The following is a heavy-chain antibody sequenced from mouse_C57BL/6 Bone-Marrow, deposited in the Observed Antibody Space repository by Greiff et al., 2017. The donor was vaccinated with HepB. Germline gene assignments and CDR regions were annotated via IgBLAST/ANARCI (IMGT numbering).Heavy chain of an antibody. CDR3: ASYYSNYGDY. D-gene: IGHD2-5*01. CDR1: GYTFTSYT. CDR2: INPSRGYT. Sequence: VKLMESGAELARPGASVKMSCKASGYTFTSYTMHWVKQRPGQGLEWIGYINPSRGYTKYNQKFKDKATLTADKSSSTAYMQLSSLTSEDSAVYYCASYYSNYGDYWGQGTTLTVSS. V-gene: IGHV1-4*01. J-gene: IGHJ2*01.